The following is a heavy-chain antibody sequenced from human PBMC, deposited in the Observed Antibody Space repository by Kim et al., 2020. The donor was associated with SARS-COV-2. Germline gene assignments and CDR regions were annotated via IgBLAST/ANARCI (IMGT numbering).Heavy chain of an antibody. D-gene: IGHD3-16*01. J-gene: IGHJ4*02. CDR3: ARGGQGSVRGAFDY. Sequence: ADSVKGRFTISRDNAKNSLYLQMNSLRAEDTAVYYCARGGQGSVRGAFDYWGQGTLVTVSS. V-gene: IGHV3-11*06.